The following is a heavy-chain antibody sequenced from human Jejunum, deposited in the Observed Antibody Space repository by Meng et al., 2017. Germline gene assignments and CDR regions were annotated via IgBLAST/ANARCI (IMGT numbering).Heavy chain of an antibody. J-gene: IGHJ4*02. D-gene: IGHD1-26*01. CDR2: TYYRSKWYI. CDR3: AGGGLVRSTRGYFDY. V-gene: IGHV6-1*01. Sequence: QIQLQQSGPGLVKPSQTLSLTSSISGYSVSSNSAGWNWIRQSPSRGLEWLGRTYYRSKWYIDYAVSVKSRITINPDTSKNQFSLHLNSVTPEDTAVYYCAGGGLVRSTRGYFDYWGQGTLVTVSS. CDR1: GYSVSSNSAG.